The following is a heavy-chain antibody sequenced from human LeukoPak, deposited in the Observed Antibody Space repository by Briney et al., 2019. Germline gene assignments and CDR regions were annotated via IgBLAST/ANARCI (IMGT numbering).Heavy chain of an antibody. CDR3: TSANYGPAY. CDR2: VNQDGSGK. J-gene: IGHJ4*02. V-gene: IGHV3-7*01. CDR1: GLTFSSAW. Sequence: GGSLRLSCAASGLTFSSAWMSWVRQAPGKGLEWVANVNQDGSGKYYVDSVKGRFTISKDNAKNSLYLQMNSLRAEDTAVYYCTSANYGPAYWGQGTLVTVSS. D-gene: IGHD5-24*01.